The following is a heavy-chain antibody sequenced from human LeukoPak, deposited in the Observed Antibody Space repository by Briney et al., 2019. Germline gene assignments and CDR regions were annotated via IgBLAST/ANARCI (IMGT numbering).Heavy chain of an antibody. CDR3: ARIVGATTGWFDP. J-gene: IGHJ5*02. CDR2: IYHSGST. Sequence: SETLSLTCAVSGGSISSGGYSWSWIRQPPGTGLEWIGYIYHSGSTYYNPSLKSRVTISVDRSKNQFSLKLSSVTAADTAVYYCARIVGATTGWFDPWGQGTLVTVSS. V-gene: IGHV4-30-2*01. CDR1: GGSISSGGYS. D-gene: IGHD1-26*01.